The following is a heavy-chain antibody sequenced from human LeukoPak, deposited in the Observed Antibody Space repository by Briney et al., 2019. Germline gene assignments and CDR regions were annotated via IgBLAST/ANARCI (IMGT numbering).Heavy chain of an antibody. J-gene: IGHJ4*02. Sequence: PGGSLRLSCTVSGFTFSSNSMSWARQAPGKGLEWVSFIYSDNTHYSDSVKGRFTISRDNSKNTLYLQMNSLRAEDTAVYYCARRAGAYSHPYDYWGQGTLVTVSS. CDR1: GFTFSSNS. V-gene: IGHV3-53*01. CDR3: ARRAGAYSHPYDY. D-gene: IGHD4/OR15-4a*01. CDR2: IYSDNT.